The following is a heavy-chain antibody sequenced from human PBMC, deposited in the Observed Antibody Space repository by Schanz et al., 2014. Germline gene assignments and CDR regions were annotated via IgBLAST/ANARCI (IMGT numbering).Heavy chain of an antibody. J-gene: IGHJ5*02. Sequence: QVQLVQSGAEAKKPGASVRVSCKASGYTFTTYAMSWVRQAPGQGLEWVGWTSVYTGNTKYGQKVQGRVTMTADTSTNTAYMELRSLRSDDTAVYYCAKAEYDILTDSYSRRDPWGQGTLVTVSS. CDR3: AKAEYDILTDSYSRRDP. V-gene: IGHV1-18*01. D-gene: IGHD3-9*01. CDR2: TSVYTGNT. CDR1: GYTFTTYA.